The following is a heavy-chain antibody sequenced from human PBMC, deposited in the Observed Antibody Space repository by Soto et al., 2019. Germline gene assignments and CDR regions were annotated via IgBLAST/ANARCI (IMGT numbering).Heavy chain of an antibody. CDR1: GGSINSYY. D-gene: IGHD6-13*01. V-gene: IGHV4-59*01. CDR3: ARDSSSSWYMERWFDP. CDR2: IYYSGST. Sequence: PSETLSLTCTVSGGSINSYYWSWIRQPPGKGLEWIGYIYYSGSTNYNPSLKSRVTISVDTSKNQFSLKLSSVTAADTAVYYCARDSSSSWYMERWFDPWGQGTLVTVSS. J-gene: IGHJ5*02.